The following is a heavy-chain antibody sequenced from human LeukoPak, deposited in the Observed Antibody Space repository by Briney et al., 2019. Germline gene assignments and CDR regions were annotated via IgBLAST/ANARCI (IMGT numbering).Heavy chain of an antibody. CDR1: GFTFTNYD. D-gene: IGHD1-26*01. CDR3: ARDRWELPYYFDY. CDR2: MNPINGNT. V-gene: IGHV1-8*01. J-gene: IGHJ4*02. Sequence: ASVKVSCKATGFTFTNYDINWVRQATGQGLEWMGWMNPINGNTGYAQKFQGRITMTRDASTSTVYMELRSLRSEDTAVCYCARDRWELPYYFDYWGQGTLVTVSS.